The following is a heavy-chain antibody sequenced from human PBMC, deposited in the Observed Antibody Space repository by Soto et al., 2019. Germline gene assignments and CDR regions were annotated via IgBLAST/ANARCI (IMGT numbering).Heavy chain of an antibody. Sequence: QVQLVQSGAEVRKPESSVKVSCRASGGTLSSYPISWVRQAPGQGLEWMGRIVPILRIANYAQKCQGRVTITADTSTTTAYMALSSLTSGYTAVYYCAKVVATHEGEGYYLQSCGQATVVSVSP. CDR1: GGTLSSYP. V-gene: IGHV1-69*02. CDR3: AKVVATHEGEGYYLQS. D-gene: IGHD3-10*01. J-gene: IGHJ5*02. CDR2: IVPILRIA.